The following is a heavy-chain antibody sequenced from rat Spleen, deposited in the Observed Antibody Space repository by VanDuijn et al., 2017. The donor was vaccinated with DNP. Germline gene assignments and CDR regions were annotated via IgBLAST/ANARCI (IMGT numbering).Heavy chain of an antibody. CDR1: GFTFSNYY. D-gene: IGHD1-4*01. CDR2: ISTSGSRT. Sequence: EVQLVESGGGLVQPGRSLKLSCAASGFTFSNYYMAWVRQAPKKGLEWVATISTSGSRTYYPDSVKGRFTIPGDNAKSSLYLQMNSLWSEDTATYYCTRGSSLPGYLDYWGQGTLVTVSS. CDR3: TRGSSLPGYLDY. V-gene: IGHV5-27*01. J-gene: IGHJ3*01.